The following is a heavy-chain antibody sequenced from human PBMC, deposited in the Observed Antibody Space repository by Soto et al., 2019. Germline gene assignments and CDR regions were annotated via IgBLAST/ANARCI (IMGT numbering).Heavy chain of an antibody. V-gene: IGHV3-15*01. Sequence: EVQLVESGGGLVKPGGSLRLSCAASGFTFSNAWMSWVRQAPGKGLEWVGRIKSKTDGGTTDYAAPVKGRFTISRDDSKNTLYLQMNSLKTEDTAVYYCTTVLIMVYAIEEDYWGQGTLVTVSS. CDR2: IKSKTDGGTT. CDR3: TTVLIMVYAIEEDY. CDR1: GFTFSNAW. D-gene: IGHD2-8*01. J-gene: IGHJ4*02.